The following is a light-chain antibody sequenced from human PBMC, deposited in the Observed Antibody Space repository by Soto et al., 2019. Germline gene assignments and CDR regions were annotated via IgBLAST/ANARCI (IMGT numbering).Light chain of an antibody. CDR1: QSVGNN. Sequence: EIMMTQSPATLSVSPGERATLSCRASQSVGNNLAWYQQKPGQTPRLLIYYASTRATGIPDRFSGSGSGTEFTLTISSLQSEDFTLYYCQQYNDWPPITFGQGTRLEIK. CDR3: QQYNDWPPIT. CDR2: YAS. V-gene: IGKV3-15*01. J-gene: IGKJ5*01.